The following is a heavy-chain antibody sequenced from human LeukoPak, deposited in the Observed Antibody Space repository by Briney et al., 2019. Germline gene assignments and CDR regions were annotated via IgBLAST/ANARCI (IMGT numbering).Heavy chain of an antibody. V-gene: IGHV1-69*05. CDR1: GGTFSSYA. D-gene: IGHD5-18*01. CDR3: ARLLTDTAMPHFDY. CDR2: IIPIFGTA. Sequence: ASVKVSCKASGGTFSSYAISWVRQAPGQGLEWMGGIIPIFGTANYAQKFQGRVTITTDESTSTAYMELSSLRSEDMAVYYCARLLTDTAMPHFDYWGQGTLVTVSS. J-gene: IGHJ4*02.